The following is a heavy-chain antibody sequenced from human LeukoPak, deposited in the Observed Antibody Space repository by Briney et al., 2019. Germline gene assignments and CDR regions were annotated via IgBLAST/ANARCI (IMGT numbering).Heavy chain of an antibody. J-gene: IGHJ4*02. Sequence: SETLSLTCAVSGGSISSTNWWSWVRPPPGKGLEWIGEIYHTGSTNYNPSLKSRVTISVDKSKNQFSLKLNSVTAADTAVYYCASANGYRNYWGQGTLVTVSS. CDR1: GGSISSTNW. D-gene: IGHD5-24*01. V-gene: IGHV4-4*02. CDR2: IYHTGST. CDR3: ASANGYRNY.